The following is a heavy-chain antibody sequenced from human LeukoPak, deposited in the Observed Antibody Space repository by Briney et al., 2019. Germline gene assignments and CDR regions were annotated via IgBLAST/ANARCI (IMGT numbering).Heavy chain of an antibody. V-gene: IGHV3-23*01. D-gene: IGHD5-24*01. CDR1: GFTFSSYA. CDR2: ISGSGGST. J-gene: IGHJ4*02. Sequence: QSGGSLRLSCAASGFTFSSYAMSWVRQAPGKGLEWVSAISGSGGSTYYADSVKGRFTISRDNSKNTLYLQMNSLRAEDTAVYYCAKIKLRWLQFVGYFDYWGQGTLVTVSS. CDR3: AKIKLRWLQFVGYFDY.